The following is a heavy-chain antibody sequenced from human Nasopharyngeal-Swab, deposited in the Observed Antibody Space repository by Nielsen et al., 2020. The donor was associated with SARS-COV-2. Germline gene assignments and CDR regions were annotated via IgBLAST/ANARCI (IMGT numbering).Heavy chain of an antibody. J-gene: IGHJ6*02. D-gene: IGHD6-13*01. CDR2: INHSGST. CDR3: ARSIAAAGTSSGYYGVDV. V-gene: IGHV4-34*01. Sequence: WSRQPPGKGLEWIGEINHSGSTNYNPSLKSRVTISVDTSKNQFSLKLSSVTAADTAVYYCARSIAAAGTSSGYYGVDVWGQGTTVTVSS.